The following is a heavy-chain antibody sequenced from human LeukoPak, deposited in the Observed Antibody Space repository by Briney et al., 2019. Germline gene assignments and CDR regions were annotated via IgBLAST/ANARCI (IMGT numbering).Heavy chain of an antibody. Sequence: GGSLRLSCAASGFTFSSYSMNWVRQAPGKGLEWVSSISSSSSYIYYADSVKGRFTISRDNAKNSLYLQMNSLRAEDTAVYYCARPSTHYDSSGYPNYWGQGTLVTVSS. V-gene: IGHV3-21*01. J-gene: IGHJ4*02. CDR1: GFTFSSYS. CDR3: ARPSTHYDSSGYPNY. CDR2: ISSSSSYI. D-gene: IGHD3-22*01.